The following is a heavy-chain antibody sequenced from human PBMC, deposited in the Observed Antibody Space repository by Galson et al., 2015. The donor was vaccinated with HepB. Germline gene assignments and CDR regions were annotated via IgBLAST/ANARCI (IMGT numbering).Heavy chain of an antibody. D-gene: IGHD3-22*01. CDR1: GYSFTSYW. CDR2: IDPSDSYT. CDR3: ARLFYYDSSGPSGPSDY. Sequence: QSGAEVKKPGESLRTSCKGSGYSFTSYWISWVRQMPGKGLEWMGRIDPSDSYTNYSPSFQGHVTISADKSISTAYLQWSSLKASDTAMYYCARLFYYDSSGPSGPSDYWGQGTLVTVSS. J-gene: IGHJ4*02. V-gene: IGHV5-10-1*01.